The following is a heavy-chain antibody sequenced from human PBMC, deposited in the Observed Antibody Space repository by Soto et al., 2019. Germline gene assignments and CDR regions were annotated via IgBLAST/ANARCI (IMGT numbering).Heavy chain of an antibody. CDR2: ISGSGGST. CDR1: GFTFGNYA. J-gene: IGHJ4*02. D-gene: IGHD3-22*01. Sequence: GGSLRLSCAASGFTFGNYAMTWVRQAPGKGLEWVSTISGSGGSTYYADSVKGRFTMSRDNSKNILSLQVNSLRAEDTAVYYCAKGDRNMIVVVIDYWGQGSLVTVSS. CDR3: AKGDRNMIVVVIDY. V-gene: IGHV3-23*01.